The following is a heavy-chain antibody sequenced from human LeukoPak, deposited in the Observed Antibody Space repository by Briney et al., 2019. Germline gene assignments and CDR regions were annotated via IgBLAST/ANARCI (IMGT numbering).Heavy chain of an antibody. D-gene: IGHD3-10*01. J-gene: IGHJ4*02. Sequence: SETLSLTCAVSGYSISSGYYWGWIRQPPGKGLEWIGTIYQSGSTNYNPSLKSRVTIPVDTSKNQFSLNLSSVTAADTAVYYCARRVFPDYFDYWGQGTLVTVSS. CDR2: IYQSGST. CDR1: GYSISSGYY. V-gene: IGHV4-38-2*01. CDR3: ARRVFPDYFDY.